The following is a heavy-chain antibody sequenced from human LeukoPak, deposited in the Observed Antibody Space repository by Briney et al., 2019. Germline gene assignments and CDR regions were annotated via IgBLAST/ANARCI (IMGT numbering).Heavy chain of an antibody. J-gene: IGHJ4*02. V-gene: IGHV3-30*03. D-gene: IGHD1-26*01. CDR2: ISFDGRVK. CDR1: GFTFSSVS. CDR3: ARESWILGATSYDY. Sequence: GGSLRLSCAASGFTFSSVSLHWVRQAPGQGPEWLAVISFDGRVKYYGDSVKGRFTISRDNSKNTVYLEMNSLRDEDTAVYYCARESWILGATSYDYWGQGTLVTVSS.